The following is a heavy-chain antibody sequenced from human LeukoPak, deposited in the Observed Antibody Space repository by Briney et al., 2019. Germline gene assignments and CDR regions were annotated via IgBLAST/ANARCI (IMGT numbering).Heavy chain of an antibody. V-gene: IGHV3-23*01. CDR3: AKAAGMVIYFRYCYMDV. Sequence: SGGSLRLSCAASRITFSNYAMTWVRQAPGKGLEWVAGISGSGGGTYYGDSVKGRFTISRDNYRDKLYLQMNSLRVDDTAIYYCAKAAGMVIYFRYCYMDVWGKGTTVTVSS. CDR1: RITFSNYA. J-gene: IGHJ6*03. CDR2: ISGSGGGT. D-gene: IGHD3-3*01.